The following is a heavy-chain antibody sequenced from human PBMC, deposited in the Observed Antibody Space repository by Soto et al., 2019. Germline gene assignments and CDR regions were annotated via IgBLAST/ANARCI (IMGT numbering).Heavy chain of an antibody. CDR1: GGSISSYY. CDR2: IYYSGST. Sequence: QVQLQESGPGLVKPSETLSLTCTVSGGSISSYYWSWIRQPPGKGLEWIGYIYYSGSTNYNPSLKSRVTISVDTSKNQFSLKLSSVTAADTAVYYCARIVSPNLFDPWGQGTLVTVSS. J-gene: IGHJ5*02. CDR3: ARIVSPNLFDP. D-gene: IGHD1-26*01. V-gene: IGHV4-59*01.